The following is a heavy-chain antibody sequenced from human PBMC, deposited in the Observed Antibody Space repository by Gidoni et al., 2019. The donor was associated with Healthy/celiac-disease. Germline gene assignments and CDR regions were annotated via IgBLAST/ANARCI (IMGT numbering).Heavy chain of an antibody. Sequence: HVPLVQSVAEVEKPVASVAVSCKSSGYTFTSYAMQWVRQAPGHRLEWMGWINAGNGNTKYSQKFQGRVTMTRDTSASTAYMELSSLRSEDRAVDYCARRGMVRGVKGYYGMDVWGQGTTVTVSS. J-gene: IGHJ6*02. CDR1: GYTFTSYA. V-gene: IGHV1-3*01. CDR2: INAGNGNT. D-gene: IGHD3-10*01. CDR3: ARRGMVRGVKGYYGMDV.